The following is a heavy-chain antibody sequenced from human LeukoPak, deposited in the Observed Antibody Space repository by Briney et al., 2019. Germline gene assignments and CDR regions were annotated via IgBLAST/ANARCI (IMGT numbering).Heavy chain of an antibody. CDR2: INTGNGNT. V-gene: IGHV1-3*04. CDR3: ARGYCSSTSCYAIDY. D-gene: IGHD2-2*01. Sequence: ASVKVSCKASGYTFTSYAMHWVRQAPGQRLEWMGWINTGNGNTKYSQKFQGRVTITRDTSASTAYMELSSLRSEDTAVYYCARGYCSSTSCYAIDYWSQGTLVTVSS. J-gene: IGHJ4*02. CDR1: GYTFTSYA.